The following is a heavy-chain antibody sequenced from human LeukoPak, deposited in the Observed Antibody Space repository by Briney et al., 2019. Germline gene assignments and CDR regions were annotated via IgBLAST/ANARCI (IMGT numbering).Heavy chain of an antibody. CDR1: GYTLTELS. J-gene: IGHJ4*02. Sequence: SCKVSGYTLTELSMHWVRQAPGKGLEWVAVISYDGSNKYYADSVKGRFTISRDNSKNTLYLQMNSLRAEDTAVYYCARGHVTGYCRDSWGQGTLVTVSS. CDR2: ISYDGSNK. CDR3: ARGHVTGYCRDS. V-gene: IGHV3-30-3*01. D-gene: IGHD3-9*01.